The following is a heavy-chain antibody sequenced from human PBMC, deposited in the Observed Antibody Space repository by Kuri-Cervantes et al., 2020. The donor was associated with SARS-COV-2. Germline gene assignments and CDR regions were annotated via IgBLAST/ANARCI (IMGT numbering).Heavy chain of an antibody. D-gene: IGHD3-9*01. CDR2: IGSRNTI. V-gene: IGHV3-48*04. J-gene: IGHJ6*02. CDR3: ARTFGYFDWLLTAGGGNYYGMDV. CDR1: GFIFNSYS. Sequence: GGSLRLSCAASGFIFNSYSLHWVRQAPGKGLEWVSYIGSRNTIYYADSVRGRFTISRNNAKNTLYLQMNSLRAEDTAVYYCARTFGYFDWLLTAGGGNYYGMDVWGQGTTVTVSS.